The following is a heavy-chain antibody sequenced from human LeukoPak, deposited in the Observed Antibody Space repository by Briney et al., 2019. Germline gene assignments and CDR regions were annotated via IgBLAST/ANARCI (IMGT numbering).Heavy chain of an antibody. V-gene: IGHV4-61*01. CDR3: ARDWAARPYYYYYGMDV. CDR2: IYYSGST. D-gene: IGHD6-6*01. J-gene: IGHJ6*02. Sequence: SETLSLTCTVSGGSVSSGSYYWSWIRQPPGKGLEWIGYIYYSGSTNYNPSLKSRVTISVDTSKNQFSLKLSSVTAADTAVYYCARDWAARPYYYYYGMDVWGQGTTVTVPS. CDR1: GGSVSSGSYY.